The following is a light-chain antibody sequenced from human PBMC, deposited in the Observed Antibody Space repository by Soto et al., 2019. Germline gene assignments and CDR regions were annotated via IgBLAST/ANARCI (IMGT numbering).Light chain of an antibody. V-gene: IGLV1-44*01. CDR3: AAWDDSLNGRV. Sequence: QPVLTQPPSASGTPVQRVTISCSGRSSNIGSNTVNWYQQLPGTAPKLLIYSNNQRPSGVPDRFSGSKSGTSASLAISGLQSEDEADYYCAAWDDSLNGRVFGGGTKLTVL. J-gene: IGLJ2*01. CDR1: SSNIGSNT. CDR2: SNN.